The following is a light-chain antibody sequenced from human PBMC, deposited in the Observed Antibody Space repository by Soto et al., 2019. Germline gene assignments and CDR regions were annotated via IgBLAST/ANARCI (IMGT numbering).Light chain of an antibody. Sequence: ELVMTQSPATLSVSPGERATLSCRASQSISSNLAWYQQKPGQAPRLLIYGASTRATVIPATFSGSGSGTEFTLTISSLQSDDLAVYYGQQYNNWPFTFGPGTKVDIK. J-gene: IGKJ3*01. CDR1: QSISSN. CDR2: GAS. V-gene: IGKV3-15*01. CDR3: QQYNNWPFT.